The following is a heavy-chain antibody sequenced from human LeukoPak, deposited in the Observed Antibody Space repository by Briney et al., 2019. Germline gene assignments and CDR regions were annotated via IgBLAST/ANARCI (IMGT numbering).Heavy chain of an antibody. CDR2: IKQDGSET. J-gene: IGHJ6*03. V-gene: IGHV3-7*01. D-gene: IGHD1/OR15-1a*01. Sequence: GGSLRLSCEASGFTFSSYSMNWVRQAPGKGLEWVANIKQDGSETYYVDSVKGRFTISRDNAKNSLYLQMNSLRAEDTAVYYCARDGNNYYYYMDVWGKGTTVTVSS. CDR3: ARDGNNYYYYMDV. CDR1: GFTFSSYS.